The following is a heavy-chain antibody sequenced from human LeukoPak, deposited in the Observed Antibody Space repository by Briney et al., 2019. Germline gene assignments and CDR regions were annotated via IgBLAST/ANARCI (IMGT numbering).Heavy chain of an antibody. CDR3: ARDSRRLRAVFVRAAYYMDV. J-gene: IGHJ6*03. CDR2: INPNSGGT. V-gene: IGHV1-2*02. Sequence: ASVKVSCKASGYTFSGYYMHWVRQAPGQGLEWMGWINPNSGGTKCPQKFQGRVTMTRDTSISTAYMELSRLRSDDTAVYYCARDSRRLRAVFVRAAYYMDVWGKGTTVTVSS. D-gene: IGHD2/OR15-2a*01. CDR1: GYTFSGYY.